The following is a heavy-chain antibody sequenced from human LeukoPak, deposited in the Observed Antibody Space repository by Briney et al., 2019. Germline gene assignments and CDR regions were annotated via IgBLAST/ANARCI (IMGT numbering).Heavy chain of an antibody. CDR1: GFMFSSNW. J-gene: IGHJ4*02. D-gene: IGHD5-24*01. CDR3: AKEGRSLQTY. V-gene: IGHV3-7*03. CDR2: IKEDGTET. Sequence: GGSLRLSCAASGFMFSSNWMSWVRLAPGKGLEWVANIKEDGTETYYVDSVKGRFTISRDNAKNSLYLQMNSLRVEDTAVYYCAKEGRSLQTYWGQGTLITVSS.